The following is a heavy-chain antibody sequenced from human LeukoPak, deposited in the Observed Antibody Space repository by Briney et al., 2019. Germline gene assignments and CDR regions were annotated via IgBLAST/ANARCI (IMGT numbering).Heavy chain of an antibody. CDR2: IIGSGGST. Sequence: GGSLRLSCAASGFTFSSYSMNWVRQAPGKGLEWVSVIIGSGGSTYYSDSVKGRFTISRDNSKNTLYLQMNSLRAEDTAVYYCAELGITMIGGVWGKGTTVTISS. V-gene: IGHV3-23*01. CDR3: AELGITMIGGV. J-gene: IGHJ6*04. D-gene: IGHD3-10*02. CDR1: GFTFSSYS.